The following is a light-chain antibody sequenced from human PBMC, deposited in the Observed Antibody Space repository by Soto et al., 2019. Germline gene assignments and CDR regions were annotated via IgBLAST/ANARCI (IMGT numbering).Light chain of an antibody. CDR3: SSYAGSNNFEVV. Sequence: QSVLTQPPSASGSPGQSVTISCTGTSSDVGGYNYVSWYQQHPGKAPKLMIYEVNKRPSGVPDRFSGSKSGNTASLTVSGLQAEDEANYYCSSYAGSNNFEVVFGGGTKVTVL. J-gene: IGLJ2*01. CDR2: EVN. CDR1: SSDVGGYNY. V-gene: IGLV2-8*01.